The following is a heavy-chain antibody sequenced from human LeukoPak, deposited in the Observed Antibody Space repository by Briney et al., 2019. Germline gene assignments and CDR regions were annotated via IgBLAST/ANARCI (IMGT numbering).Heavy chain of an antibody. CDR3: ARKGYSYGDNWYDP. J-gene: IGHJ5*02. D-gene: IGHD5-18*01. CDR2: INSDGSST. CDR1: GFTFSSYW. V-gene: IGHV3-74*01. Sequence: GGSLRLSCAASGFTFSSYWMHWVRQAPGKGLVWVSRINSDGSSTYYADSVRGRFTISRDNSKNTLYLQMNSLRAEDTAVYYCARKGYSYGDNWYDPWGQGTLVTVSS.